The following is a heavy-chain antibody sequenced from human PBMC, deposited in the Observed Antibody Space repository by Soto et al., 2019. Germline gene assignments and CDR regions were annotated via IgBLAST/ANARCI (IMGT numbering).Heavy chain of an antibody. CDR3: AASPDYGPQFDF. CDR2: IKQDGSEK. V-gene: IGHV3-7*01. D-gene: IGHD4-17*01. Sequence: GGSLRLSCAASGFTFSSYWINRVRQAPGKGLEWVANIKQDGSEKYYVDSVKGRFTISRDSAENSVYLQMHSLRAEDTAVYYCAASPDYGPQFDFWGQGSLVTVSS. CDR1: GFTFSSYW. J-gene: IGHJ4*02.